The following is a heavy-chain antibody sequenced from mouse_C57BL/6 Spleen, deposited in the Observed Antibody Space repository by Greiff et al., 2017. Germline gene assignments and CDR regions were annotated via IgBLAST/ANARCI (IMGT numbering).Heavy chain of an antibody. V-gene: IGHV1-69*01. Sequence: VQLQQPGAELVMPGASVKLSCKASGYTFTSSWMHWVKQRPGQGLAWIGEIDPSDSYTNYNQKFKGKSTLTVDKSSSTAYMQLSSLTSEDSAVYYCARSEGAGFAYWGQGTLVTVSA. J-gene: IGHJ3*01. CDR3: ARSEGAGFAY. CDR1: GYTFTSSW. CDR2: IDPSDSYT.